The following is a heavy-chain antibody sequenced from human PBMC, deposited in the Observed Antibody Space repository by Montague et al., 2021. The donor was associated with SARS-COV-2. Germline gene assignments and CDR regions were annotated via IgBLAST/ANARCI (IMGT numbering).Heavy chain of an antibody. J-gene: IGHJ4*02. CDR1: GFTFGDYA. CDR3: AKALYSGGFFFDSGSDF. D-gene: IGHD6-19*01. V-gene: IGHV3-23*01. Sequence: SLSLSWAASGFTFGDYAINWVRQAPGKGLEWVASISGDGATAYYAESVLGRFAISRDNSKNTVLLQMDSLRVKDAAVYYCAKALYSGGFFFDSGSDFWGQGTLVTVSS. CDR2: ISGDGATA.